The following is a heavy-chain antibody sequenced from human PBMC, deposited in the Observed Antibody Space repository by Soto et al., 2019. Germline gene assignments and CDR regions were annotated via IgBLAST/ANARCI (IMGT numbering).Heavy chain of an antibody. D-gene: IGHD2-8*01. CDR1: GYTFTGHY. V-gene: IGHV1-2*02. CDR2: IGPESGAT. Sequence: GASVKVSCKASGYTFTGHYIHWVRQAPEQGPEWMGEIGPESGATRYAQKFQGRVTMTRDTSITTVYMELKNLSPDDTAVYYCGRGRGGKMVVFYWGRGPPVTVS. CDR3: GRGRGGKMVVFY. J-gene: IGHJ4*02.